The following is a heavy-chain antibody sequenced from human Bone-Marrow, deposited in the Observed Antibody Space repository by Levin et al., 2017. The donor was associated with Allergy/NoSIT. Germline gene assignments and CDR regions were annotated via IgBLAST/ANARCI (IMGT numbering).Heavy chain of an antibody. CDR2: ISGSSSYI. CDR1: GFTFSSYT. J-gene: IGHJ6*03. Sequence: GESLKISCAASGFTFSSYTMNWVRQAPGKGLEWVSSISGSSSYITFSDSVKGRLTISRDNAKNSLYLQMNNLRAEDTAVYYCARRNDFWSRTHGGYYFCMDVWGKGTTVTVSS. D-gene: IGHD3-3*01. CDR3: ARRNDFWSRTHGGYYFCMDV. V-gene: IGHV3-21*01.